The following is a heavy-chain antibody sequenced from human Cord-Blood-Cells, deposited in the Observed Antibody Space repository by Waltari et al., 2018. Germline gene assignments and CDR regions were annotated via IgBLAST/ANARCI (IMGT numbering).Heavy chain of an antibody. Sequence: QVQLVQSGAEVKRPGASVKVSCKVSGYTLTVLSIHWVRQAPGKGLEWMGGFDPEDGETIYAQKFQGRVTMTEDTSTDTAYMELSSLRSEDTAVYYCATLRGHYYYYGMDVWGQGTTVTVSS. CDR1: GYTLTVLS. CDR3: ATLRGHYYYYGMDV. V-gene: IGHV1-24*01. J-gene: IGHJ6*02. CDR2: FDPEDGET. D-gene: IGHD3-16*01.